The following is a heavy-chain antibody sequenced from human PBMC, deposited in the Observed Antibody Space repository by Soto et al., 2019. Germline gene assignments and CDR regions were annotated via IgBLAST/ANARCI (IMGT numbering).Heavy chain of an antibody. V-gene: IGHV3-15*01. CDR1: GFTFSNAW. Sequence: EVQLVESGGGLVKPGGSLRLSCAASGFTFSNAWMSWVRQAPGKGLEWVGRIKSKTDGGTTDYAAPVKGRFTISRDDSKNTLYLQMNSLKTEDTAVYYCTTEDPEYYDFPAVDYWGQGTLVTVSS. D-gene: IGHD3-3*01. J-gene: IGHJ4*02. CDR2: IKSKTDGGTT. CDR3: TTEDPEYYDFPAVDY.